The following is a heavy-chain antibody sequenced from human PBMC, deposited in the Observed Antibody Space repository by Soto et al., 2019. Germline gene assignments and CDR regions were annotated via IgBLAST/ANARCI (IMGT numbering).Heavy chain of an antibody. CDR3: AKFGGQGLGGLIDYGMDV. D-gene: IGHD6-19*01. V-gene: IGHV3-23*01. J-gene: IGHJ6*02. CDR1: GFTFSSYA. CDR2: ISGSGGST. Sequence: EVQLLESGGGLVQPGGSLRLSCAASGFTFSSYAMSWVRQAPGKGLEWVSAISGSGGSTYYADSVKGRFTISRDNSKNTLYLQMNSLGAEETAVYYCAKFGGQGLGGLIDYGMDVWGQGTTVTVSS.